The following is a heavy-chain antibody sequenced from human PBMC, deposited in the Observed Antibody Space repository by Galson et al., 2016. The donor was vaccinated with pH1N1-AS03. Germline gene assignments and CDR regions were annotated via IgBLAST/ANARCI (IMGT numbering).Heavy chain of an antibody. V-gene: IGHV4-4*07. CDR1: GGSLSGYF. CDR2: MDPTGRR. J-gene: IGHJ4*02. CDR3: TRESSGLGRGLDY. D-gene: IGHD3-10*01. Sequence: SETLSLTCRVSGGSLSGYFWTWIRQPAGKGLEWIGRMDPTGRRNYKSSLESRVSMSVDTSKNEISLRLTSVTAADTAVYYYTRESSGLGRGLDYWGQGTLVTVSS.